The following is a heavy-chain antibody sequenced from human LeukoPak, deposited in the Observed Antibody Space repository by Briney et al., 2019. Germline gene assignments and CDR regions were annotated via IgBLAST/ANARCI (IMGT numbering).Heavy chain of an antibody. V-gene: IGHV3-30*02. Sequence: PGGSLRLSCAASGFNFSSYGMHWARQAPGKGLEWLTFIRYDGGNKYYADSVKGRFTISRDNAKNTLYLQMNSLRGEDTAVYYCVREDRILLGNDAFDIWGQGTMVTVSP. J-gene: IGHJ3*02. CDR2: IRYDGGNK. D-gene: IGHD2-15*01. CDR1: GFNFSSYG. CDR3: VREDRILLGNDAFDI.